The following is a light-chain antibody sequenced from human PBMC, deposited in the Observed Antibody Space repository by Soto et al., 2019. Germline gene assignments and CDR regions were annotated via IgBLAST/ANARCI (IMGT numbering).Light chain of an antibody. CDR2: DAS. CDR3: QQQAT. Sequence: EIVLTQSPATLSLSPGERATVSCRASQSVSSYLAWYQQKSGQAPRLLIFDASNRATGIPARFSGGGSGTDFTLTISSLEPEDFAVYYCQQQATFGQGTKVESK. J-gene: IGKJ1*01. V-gene: IGKV3-11*01. CDR1: QSVSSY.